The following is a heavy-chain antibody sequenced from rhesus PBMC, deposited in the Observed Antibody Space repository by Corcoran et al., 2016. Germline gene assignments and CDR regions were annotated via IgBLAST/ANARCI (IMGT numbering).Heavy chain of an antibody. CDR2: IAGSRGAT. D-gene: IGHD5-24*01. Sequence: QVRLQESGPGLVKPSETLSLTCTVSGGSISSTNWWSWIRQSPGKGREWMGNIAGSRGATYDNPSLNSRVTLSTATSRNHFSLKLSSVAAADTAVYYCVRTVGTVTHWYFDLWGPGTPITISS. CDR1: GGSISSTNW. V-gene: IGHV4-65*02. J-gene: IGHJ2*01. CDR3: VRTVGTVTHWYFDL.